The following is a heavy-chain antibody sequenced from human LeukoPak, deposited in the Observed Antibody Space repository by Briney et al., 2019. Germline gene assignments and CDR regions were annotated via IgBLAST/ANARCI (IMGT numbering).Heavy chain of an antibody. CDR2: IYYSGST. J-gene: IGHJ6*03. Sequence: SETLSLTCTVSGGSISSYYWSWIRQPPGKGLEWVGYIYYSGSTNYNPSLKSRVTISVDTSKNQFSLKLSSVTAADTAVYYCARFPGSAEYRHYYYMDVWGKGTTVTVSS. D-gene: IGHD2-15*01. CDR1: GGSISSYY. V-gene: IGHV4-59*01. CDR3: ARFPGSAEYRHYYYMDV.